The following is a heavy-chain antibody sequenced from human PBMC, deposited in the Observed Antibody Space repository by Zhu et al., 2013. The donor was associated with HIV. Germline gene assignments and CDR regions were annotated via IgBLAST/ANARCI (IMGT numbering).Heavy chain of an antibody. CDR3: ARDPFGYCSGGSCATYYFDY. D-gene: IGHD2-15*01. CDR1: GGTLTNYG. V-gene: IGHV1-69*17. Sequence: QVQLVQSGAEVKKPGSSVKVSCKASGGTLTNYGISWVRQAPGQGLEWMGVIIPIFGITNYAQNFQDTVTITADTSTSTAYMELNSLKSEDTAVYYCARDPFGYCSGGSCATYYFDYWGQGTLVTVSS. CDR2: IIPIFGIT. J-gene: IGHJ4*02.